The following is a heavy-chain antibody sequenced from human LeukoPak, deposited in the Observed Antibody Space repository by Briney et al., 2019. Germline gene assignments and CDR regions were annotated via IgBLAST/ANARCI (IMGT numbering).Heavy chain of an antibody. CDR1: GGSISSYF. J-gene: IGHJ4*02. CDR3: AVGPTGRFEY. CDR2: IYYSGST. Sequence: RSSETLSLTCTVSGGSISSYFWSWIRQPPGKGLEWIGYIYYSGSTNYNPSLKSRVTVSVDTSRTQLCLELNSVTAADTAVYYCAVGPTGRFEYWGQGTLVTVSS. D-gene: IGHD1-26*01. V-gene: IGHV4-59*08.